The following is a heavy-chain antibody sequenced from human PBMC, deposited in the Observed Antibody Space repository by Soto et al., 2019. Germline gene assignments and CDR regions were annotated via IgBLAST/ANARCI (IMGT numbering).Heavy chain of an antibody. Sequence: GGSMRLSCAASGFTFTSYAMSWVRLTPGKGLDWVSAISGSGSNTFYADSVRGRFTISRDNSKNTVFLQMNNLRAEDTAVYFCARDRATFDYWGQGTRVTVSS. CDR1: GFTFTSYA. CDR2: ISGSGSNT. J-gene: IGHJ4*02. V-gene: IGHV3-23*01. CDR3: ARDRATFDY. D-gene: IGHD1-26*01.